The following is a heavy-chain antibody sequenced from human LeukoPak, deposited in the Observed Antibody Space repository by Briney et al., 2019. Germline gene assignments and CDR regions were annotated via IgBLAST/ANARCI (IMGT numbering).Heavy chain of an antibody. CDR2: INPSGGST. V-gene: IGHV1-46*01. D-gene: IGHD3-22*01. CDR3: ARYSYPTRGIVVVPALDY. CDR1: GYTFTSYY. J-gene: IGHJ4*02. Sequence: GASVKDSCKASGYTFTSYYMHWVRQAPGQGLEWMGIINPSGGSTSYAQKFQGRVTMTRDTSTSTVYMELSSLRSEDTAVYYCARYSYPTRGIVVVPALDYWGQGTLVTVSS.